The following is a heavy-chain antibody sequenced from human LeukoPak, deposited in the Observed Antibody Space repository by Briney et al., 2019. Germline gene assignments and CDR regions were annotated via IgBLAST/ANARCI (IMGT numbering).Heavy chain of an antibody. V-gene: IGHV4-39*01. Sequence: KASETLSLTCTVSGGSISSSSYYWGWIRQPPGKGLEWIGSIYYSGSTYYNPSLKSRVTISVDTSKNQFSLKLSSVTAADTAVYYCARHVVSSGYNRRLNWFDPWGQGTLVTVSS. CDR3: ARHVVSSGYNRRLNWFDP. J-gene: IGHJ5*02. D-gene: IGHD3-22*01. CDR1: GGSISSSSYY. CDR2: IYYSGST.